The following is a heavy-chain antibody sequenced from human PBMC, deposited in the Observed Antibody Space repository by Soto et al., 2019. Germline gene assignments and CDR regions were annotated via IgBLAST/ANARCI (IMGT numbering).Heavy chain of an antibody. Sequence: PGGSLRLSCAASGFTFSTYWMHWIRQVPGKGLEWVSRINSDASHTYYADSVKGRFTISRDNSKNTLYLQMNSLRAEDMAVYDCARGNWGYAFEIWGQGTMVTVPS. CDR1: GFTFSTYW. D-gene: IGHD7-27*01. CDR2: INSDASHT. CDR3: ARGNWGYAFEI. V-gene: IGHV3-74*01. J-gene: IGHJ3*02.